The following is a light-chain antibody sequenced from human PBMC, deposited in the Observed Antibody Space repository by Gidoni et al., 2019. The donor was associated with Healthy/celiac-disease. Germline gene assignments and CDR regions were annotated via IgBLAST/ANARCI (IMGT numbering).Light chain of an antibody. Sequence: EIVMTQPPATLSVSPGERSTLSCRASQSVSSNLAGYQQKPGQAPRLLIYGASTRATGIPARFSGSGSGTEFTLTISSLQSEDFAVYYCQQYNNWPPFTFGPGPKVDIK. J-gene: IGKJ3*01. V-gene: IGKV3-15*01. CDR1: QSVSSN. CDR3: QQYNNWPPFT. CDR2: GAS.